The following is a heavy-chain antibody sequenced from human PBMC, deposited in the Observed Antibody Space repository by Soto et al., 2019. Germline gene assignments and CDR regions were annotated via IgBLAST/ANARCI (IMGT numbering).Heavy chain of an antibody. CDR3: ATARPTCTGGNCYKVSLYYYSAMDL. Sequence: SVKASCKASGGTFSTYFITWVRQAPGQGLEWMGGIIPIFATTTYAQKFQGRVTITADESTNTAYMELSSLRSEDTAVYYCATARPTCTGGNCYKVSLYYYSAMDLGGQETRVTFCS. V-gene: IGHV1-69*13. CDR2: IIPIFATT. J-gene: IGHJ6*01. CDR1: GGTFSTYF. D-gene: IGHD2-15*01.